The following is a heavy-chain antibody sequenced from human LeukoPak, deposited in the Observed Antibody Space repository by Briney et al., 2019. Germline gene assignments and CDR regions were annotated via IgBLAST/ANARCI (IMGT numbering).Heavy chain of an antibody. V-gene: IGHV4-30-4*08. CDR2: IYYSGTT. D-gene: IGHD2-15*01. CDR1: GGSISGGDYY. J-gene: IGHJ5*02. Sequence: PSQTLSLTXTVSGGSISGGDYYWGWIRQPPGKGLEWIGYIYYSGTTYYNPSLRSQVTISVDTSKNQFSLKLTSVTAADTAVYYCARGYCSGGRCYHPWGQGTLVTVSS. CDR3: ARGYCSGGRCYHP.